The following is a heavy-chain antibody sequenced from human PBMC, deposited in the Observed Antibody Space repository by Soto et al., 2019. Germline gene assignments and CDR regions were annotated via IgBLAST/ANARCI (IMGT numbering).Heavy chain of an antibody. CDR3: AKGPGIAVARLEV. V-gene: IGHV3-23*01. D-gene: IGHD6-19*01. CDR2: ISGSGGST. Sequence: GGSLRLSCAASGFTFSSYAMSWVRQAPGKGLEWVSAISGSGGSTYYADSVKGRFTISRDNSKNTLYLQMNSLRAEDTAVYYCAKGPGIAVARLEVWGQRTTVTVSS. J-gene: IGHJ6*02. CDR1: GFTFSSYA.